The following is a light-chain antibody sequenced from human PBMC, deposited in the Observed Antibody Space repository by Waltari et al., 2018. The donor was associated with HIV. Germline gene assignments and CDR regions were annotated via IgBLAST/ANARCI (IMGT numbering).Light chain of an antibody. CDR1: PSNNSLYH. J-gene: IGLJ2*01. Sequence: QSLLTQPPSATATAGPRVSISCSEGPSNNSLYHVYWYQQFPGTAPTLLIYRDNQRPPGVPDRFSGSKSGTAASLGISGLRSEDEADYYCAAWDDRLSGLFGGGTKVTVL. CDR2: RDN. V-gene: IGLV1-47*01. CDR3: AAWDDRLSGL.